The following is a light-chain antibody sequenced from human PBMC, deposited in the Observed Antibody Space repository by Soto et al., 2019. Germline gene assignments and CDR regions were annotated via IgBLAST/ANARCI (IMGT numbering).Light chain of an antibody. Sequence: DIQMTQSPSTLSASVGDTVTITCRASQSVSDSLAWYQVKVGEAPKLLIFDVSNLETGVPSRFSGSGSGTEYSLTLRGLQPDDFATYYCQQYDYCRTVGTGTNVH. J-gene: IGKJ3*01. V-gene: IGKV1-5*01. CDR2: DVS. CDR3: QQYDYCRT. CDR1: QSVSDS.